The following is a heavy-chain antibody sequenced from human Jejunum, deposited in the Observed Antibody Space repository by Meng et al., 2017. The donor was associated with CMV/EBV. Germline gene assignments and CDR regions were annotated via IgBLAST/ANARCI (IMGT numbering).Heavy chain of an antibody. CDR2: IYYSGRT. Sequence: VSSGKYYWSWIRQPPGKGLEWIGYIYYSGRTNYNPSLKSRVTISVDTSKNQFSLNLSSVTAADTAVYFCARAYTYYFDTTGYYLDYWGQGTLVTVSS. D-gene: IGHD3-22*01. J-gene: IGHJ4*02. CDR3: ARAYTYYFDTTGYYLDY. V-gene: IGHV4-61*01. CDR1: VSSGKYY.